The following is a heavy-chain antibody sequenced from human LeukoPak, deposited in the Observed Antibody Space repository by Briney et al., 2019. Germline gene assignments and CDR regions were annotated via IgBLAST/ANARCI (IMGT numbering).Heavy chain of an antibody. V-gene: IGHV3-21*01. CDR3: AKESDHCGADCLALNDY. Sequence: GGSLRLSCAASGFTFNSYTMSWVRQAPGKGLEWVSSINTRSSSIYYADSMKGRFTVSRDNTKNSLYLQMNSLTPEDTAVYFCAKESDHCGADCLALNDYWGQGTLVTVSS. J-gene: IGHJ4*02. D-gene: IGHD2-21*02. CDR1: GFTFNSYT. CDR2: INTRSSSI.